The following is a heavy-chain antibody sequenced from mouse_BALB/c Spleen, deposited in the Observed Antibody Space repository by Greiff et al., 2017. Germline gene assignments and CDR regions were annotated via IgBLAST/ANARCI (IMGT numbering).Heavy chain of an antibody. CDR3: ARTYYGNYDAMDY. V-gene: IGHV5-12-2*01. CDR1: GFTFSSYT. CDR2: ISNGGGST. Sequence: EVKLMESGGGLVQPGGSLKLSCAASGFTFSSYTMSWVRQTPEKRLEWVAYISNGGGSTYYPDTVKGRFTISRDNAKNTLYLQMSSLKSEDTAMYYCARTYYGNYDAMDYWGQGTSVTVSS. D-gene: IGHD2-10*01. J-gene: IGHJ4*01.